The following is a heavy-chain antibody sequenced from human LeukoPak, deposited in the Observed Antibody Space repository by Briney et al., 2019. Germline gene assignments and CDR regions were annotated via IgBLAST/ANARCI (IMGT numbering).Heavy chain of an antibody. CDR2: ISPIPGIA. J-gene: IGHJ4*02. V-gene: IGHV1-69*04. CDR3: ARETSGFDY. CDR1: GGTCTSYA. Sequence: SVKVSCKASGGTCTSYAFSWVRQAPGQGLEWMGRISPIPGIANYAQKFQGRVTISADKSTSTAYMELSSLRSEDTALYYCARETSGFDYWGQGTLVTVSS.